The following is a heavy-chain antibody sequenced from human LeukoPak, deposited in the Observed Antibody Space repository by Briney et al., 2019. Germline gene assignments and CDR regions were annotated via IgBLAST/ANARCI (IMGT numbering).Heavy chain of an antibody. V-gene: IGHV3-23*01. CDR2: IGESGQST. J-gene: IGHJ4*02. Sequence: GGSLRLSCAASGFTFSNYGMTWVRQAPGKGLEWVSSIGESGQSTYYADSVKGRFTISRDNSKHTLCLQMNTLGADDTALYYCAKRIEYSSSSAYFDYWGQGTLVTVSS. CDR1: GFTFSNYG. D-gene: IGHD6-6*01. CDR3: AKRIEYSSSSAYFDY.